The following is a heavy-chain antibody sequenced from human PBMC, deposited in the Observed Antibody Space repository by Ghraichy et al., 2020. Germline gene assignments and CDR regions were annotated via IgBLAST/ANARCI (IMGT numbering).Heavy chain of an antibody. CDR1: GGSISNYY. Sequence: SETLSLTCTVSGGSISNYYWSWIRQPAGKGLEWIGRIYSGGSTNHNPSLRSRVTMSVDTSKNQFSLKLSSVTAADTAVYYCLRGASSGTHDAFDIWGQGTMVTVS. D-gene: IGHD3-22*01. CDR2: IYSGGST. CDR3: LRGASSGTHDAFDI. V-gene: IGHV4-4*07. J-gene: IGHJ3*02.